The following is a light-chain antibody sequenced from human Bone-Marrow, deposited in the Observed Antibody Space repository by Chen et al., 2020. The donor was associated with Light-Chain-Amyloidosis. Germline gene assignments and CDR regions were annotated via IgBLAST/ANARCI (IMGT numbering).Light chain of an antibody. CDR2: DDS. CDR3: QVWDRSSDRPV. J-gene: IGLJ3*02. Sequence: SYVLTQPSSVSVAPGQTATIACGGNNIGSTSVHWYQQTPGQAPLLVVYDDSERPSGIPERLSGSKSGNTATLTISRVVAGDEADYYCQVWDRSSDRPVVGGGTKLTVL. CDR1: NIGSTS. V-gene: IGLV3-21*02.